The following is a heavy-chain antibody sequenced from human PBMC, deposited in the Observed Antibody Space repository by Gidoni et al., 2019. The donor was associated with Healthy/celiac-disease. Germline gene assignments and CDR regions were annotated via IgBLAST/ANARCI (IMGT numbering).Heavy chain of an antibody. J-gene: IGHJ4*02. CDR2: IYSGGIT. D-gene: IGHD3-10*01. CDR1: GFTFSSNY. CDR3: ARGRKGVWFGESPLDY. Sequence: EVQLVESGGGLLQPGGSLRLSCAASGFTFSSNYMSWVRLGPGKGLEWVSVIYSGGITYYADSVKGRFTISRDNSKNTLYLQMNSLRAEDTAVYYCARGRKGVWFGESPLDYWGQGTLVTVSS. V-gene: IGHV3-53*01.